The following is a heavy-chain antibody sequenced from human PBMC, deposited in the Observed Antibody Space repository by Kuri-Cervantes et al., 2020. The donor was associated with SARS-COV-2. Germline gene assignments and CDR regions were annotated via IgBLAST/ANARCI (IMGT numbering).Heavy chain of an antibody. V-gene: IGHV4-38-2*02. CDR2: FYHSEGT. Sequence: GSLRLSCTVSGYSISSGYYWGWIRQPPGKGLEWIASFYHSEGTSYNPSLKSRLTMSVDTSKDQFSLRLSSVTAADTAVYYCASGDGHNSDYWGQGTLVTVSS. CDR3: ASGDGHNSDY. J-gene: IGHJ4*02. CDR1: GYSISSGYY. D-gene: IGHD5-24*01.